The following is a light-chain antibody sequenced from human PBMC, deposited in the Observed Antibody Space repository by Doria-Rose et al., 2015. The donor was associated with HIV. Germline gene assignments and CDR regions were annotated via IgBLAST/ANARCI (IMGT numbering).Light chain of an antibody. J-gene: IGKJ3*01. Sequence: DIRMTQSPSSLSASVGDRVTITCQASQDISYHLNWYQQKPGKAPKLLIYDVSYLEIGVTSRFSGSGSGTNFTFTITCLQPEDIATYYCQHYDDLVFTFGPRTRVDIK. CDR1: QDISYH. CDR2: DVS. CDR3: QHYDDLVFT. V-gene: IGKV1-33*01.